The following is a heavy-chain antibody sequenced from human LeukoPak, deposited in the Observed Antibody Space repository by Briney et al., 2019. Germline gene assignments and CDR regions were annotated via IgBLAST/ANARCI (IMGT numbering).Heavy chain of an antibody. CDR3: ARGSSSLYHYMDV. V-gene: IGHV3-23*01. Sequence: AESLRLSCAASVFTFSNYVMNWVRQGPGKGLEWVSGISVTGGSTYSAESVKGRFTISRDNSKNTLYLQMNSLRTEDTVVFYCARGSSSLYHYMDVWGRGTAVTVS. CDR2: ISVTGGST. D-gene: IGHD2-2*01. CDR1: VFTFSNYV. J-gene: IGHJ6*03.